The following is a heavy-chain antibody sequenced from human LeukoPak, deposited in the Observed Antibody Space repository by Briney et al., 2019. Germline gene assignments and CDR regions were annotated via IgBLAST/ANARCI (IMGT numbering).Heavy chain of an antibody. V-gene: IGHV3-21*01. J-gene: IGHJ3*02. Sequence: GGSLRLSCAASEFTFSSYTMNWVRQAPGKGLEWVSSISSSSSYIYYADSVKGRFTISKNNAKNSLYLQMNSLRAEDTAVYYCARGGSYLSAFDIWGQGTMVTVSS. CDR3: ARGGSYLSAFDI. CDR1: EFTFSSYT. CDR2: ISSSSSYI. D-gene: IGHD1-26*01.